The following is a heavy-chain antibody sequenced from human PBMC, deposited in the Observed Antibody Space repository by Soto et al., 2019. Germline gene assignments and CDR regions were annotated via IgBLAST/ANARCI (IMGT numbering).Heavy chain of an antibody. V-gene: IGHV4-30-4*01. J-gene: IGHJ4*02. Sequence: QVQLQESGPGLVKPSQTLSLTCTVSGGSISSGDYYWSWIRHPPGKGLEWIGYIYYSGSTYYNPSLKSRVTISVDTSKNQFSLKLSSVTAADTAVYYCARALSDSSTGDYFDYWGQGTLVTVSS. CDR1: GGSISSGDYY. CDR3: ARALSDSSTGDYFDY. D-gene: IGHD3-22*01. CDR2: IYYSGST.